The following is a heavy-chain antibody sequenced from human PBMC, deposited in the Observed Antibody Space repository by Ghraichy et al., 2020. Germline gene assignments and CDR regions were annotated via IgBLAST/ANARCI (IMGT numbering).Heavy chain of an antibody. Sequence: GGSLRLSCAASGFTFSSYSMNWVRQAPGKGLEWVSSISSSSYIYYADSVKGRFTISRDNAKNSLYLQMNSLRAEDTAVYYCARGRCSSTSCYTDRVGGYSGVFDYWGQGTLVTVSS. V-gene: IGHV3-21*01. D-gene: IGHD2-2*02. J-gene: IGHJ4*02. CDR3: ARGRCSSTSCYTDRVGGYSGVFDY. CDR2: ISSSSYI. CDR1: GFTFSSYS.